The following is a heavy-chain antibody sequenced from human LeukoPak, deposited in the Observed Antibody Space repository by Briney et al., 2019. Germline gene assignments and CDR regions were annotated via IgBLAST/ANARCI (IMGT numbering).Heavy chain of an antibody. J-gene: IGHJ4*02. Sequence: GGSLRLSCAASGFTFSSYAMSWVRQAPGKGLEWVSAFSGSGGSTYYADSVKGRFTISRDNSKNTLYLQMNSLRAEDTAVYYCAKDLYSYGVFDYWGQGTLVTVSS. CDR3: AKDLYSYGVFDY. CDR2: FSGSGGST. D-gene: IGHD5-18*01. V-gene: IGHV3-23*01. CDR1: GFTFSSYA.